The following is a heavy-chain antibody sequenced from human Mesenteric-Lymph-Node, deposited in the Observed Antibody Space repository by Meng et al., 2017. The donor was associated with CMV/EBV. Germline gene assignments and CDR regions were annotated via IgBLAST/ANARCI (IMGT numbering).Heavy chain of an antibody. CDR2: IGTGSYSI. V-gene: IGHV3-11*04. CDR1: GFTFSDYY. Sequence: GESLKISYAASGFTFSDYYMSWIRQAPGKGLVWVSSIGTGSYSIYYADSVRGRFTVSRDDAKNSLFLQMNSLRADDTAVYYCASLSIPGAIFYYGLDIWGQGTTVTVSS. J-gene: IGHJ6*02. CDR3: ASLSIPGAIFYYGLDI. D-gene: IGHD2-2*01.